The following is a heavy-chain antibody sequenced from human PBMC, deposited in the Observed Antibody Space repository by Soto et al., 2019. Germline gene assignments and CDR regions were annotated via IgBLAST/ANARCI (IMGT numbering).Heavy chain of an antibody. CDR3: ARLVHDSSGYAHCAY. CDR2: IIPIVGTA. V-gene: IGHV1-69*01. J-gene: IGHJ4*02. CDR1: GGTFSSYA. D-gene: IGHD3-22*01. Sequence: QVQLVQAGAEVKKPGSSVKVSCTASGGTFSSYAISWVRQAPGQGREWMGGIIPIVGTANYAQSFQGRVKITADESTSRGYRERSSLRSEDTAVYYCARLVHDSSGYAHCAYWGQGTLVTVSS.